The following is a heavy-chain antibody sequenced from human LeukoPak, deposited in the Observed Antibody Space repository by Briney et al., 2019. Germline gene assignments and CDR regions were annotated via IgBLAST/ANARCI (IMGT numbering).Heavy chain of an antibody. CDR3: ARGPDRITMIVVVINPQPGFDY. CDR1: GFTFSDYY. D-gene: IGHD3-22*01. V-gene: IGHV3-11*01. CDR2: ISSSGSTI. J-gene: IGHJ4*02. Sequence: GGSLRLSCAASGFTFSDYYMSWIRQAPGKGLEWVSYISSSGSTIYYAGSVKGRFTISRDNAKNSLYLQMNSLRAEDTAVYYCARGPDRITMIVVVINPQPGFDYWGQGTLVTVSS.